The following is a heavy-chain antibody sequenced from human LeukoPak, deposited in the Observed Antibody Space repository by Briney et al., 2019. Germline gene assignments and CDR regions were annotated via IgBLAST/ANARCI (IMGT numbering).Heavy chain of an antibody. CDR2: ITHSGNI. Sequence: PSETLSLTCAVYGGSSRTYYWSWVRQPPGKGLEWIGEITHSGNIHYNPSLKSRVTISLDTSKNQFSLEMSSVTAADTAVYYCARDLGSGGNSDYWGQGTLVTVSS. CDR1: GGSSRTYY. D-gene: IGHD4-23*01. J-gene: IGHJ4*02. CDR3: ARDLGSGGNSDY. V-gene: IGHV4-34*01.